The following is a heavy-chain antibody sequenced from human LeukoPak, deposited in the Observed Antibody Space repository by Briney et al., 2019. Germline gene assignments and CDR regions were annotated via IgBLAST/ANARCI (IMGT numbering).Heavy chain of an antibody. D-gene: IGHD2-15*01. CDR3: ARDAVQAATPFFFVI. Sequence: GGSLRLSCSPSGFTLASYSMSWVRQAPGKGLQWVSFISGSGNNVLYADSVKGRFTISRDHAENSLYLQMNSLRVEDTAVYYCARDAVQAATPFFFVIWGQGALVTVCS. V-gene: IGHV3-48*01. CDR2: ISGSGNNV. J-gene: IGHJ4*02. CDR1: GFTLASYS.